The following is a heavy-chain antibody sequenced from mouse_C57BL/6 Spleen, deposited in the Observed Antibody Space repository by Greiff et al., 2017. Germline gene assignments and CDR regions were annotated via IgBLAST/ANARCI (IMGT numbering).Heavy chain of an antibody. V-gene: IGHV1-80*01. CDR3: ARKPLLYYYGSSDFDY. CDR1: GYAFSSYW. D-gene: IGHD1-1*01. Sequence: QVQLQQSGAELVKPGASVKISCKASGYAFSSYWMNWVKQRPGKGLEWIGQIYPGDGDTNYNGKFKGKATLTADQSSSTAYMQLSSLTSEDAAVYFCARKPLLYYYGSSDFDYWGQGTTLTVSS. J-gene: IGHJ2*01. CDR2: IYPGDGDT.